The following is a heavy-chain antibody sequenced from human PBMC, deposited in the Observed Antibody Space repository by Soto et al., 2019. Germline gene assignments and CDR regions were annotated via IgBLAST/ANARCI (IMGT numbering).Heavy chain of an antibody. D-gene: IGHD6-19*01. CDR1: GYTFTGYY. V-gene: IGHV1-2*04. CDR3: ARSTAVAGTTFDY. Sequence: QVQLVQSGAEVKKPGASVKVSCKASGYTFTGYYMHWVRQAPGQGLEWMGWINPNSGGTNYAQKFQGWVTMTRDTSISTAYMELSRLRAEDTAVYYCARSTAVAGTTFDYWGQGTLVTVSS. CDR2: INPNSGGT. J-gene: IGHJ4*02.